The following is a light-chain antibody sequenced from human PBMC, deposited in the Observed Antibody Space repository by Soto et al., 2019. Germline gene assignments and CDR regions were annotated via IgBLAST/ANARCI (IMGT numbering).Light chain of an antibody. Sequence: QAVVTQEPSLTVSPGGTVTLTCGSSTGAVTSGHFPYWFQQKPGQAPRTLIYDTNNRHSWTPARFSGSLLGGKAALTLSGAQPEDEADYYCLLYYGGGRVFGGGTKVTVL. J-gene: IGLJ2*01. CDR2: DTN. V-gene: IGLV7-46*01. CDR1: TGAVTSGHF. CDR3: LLYYGGGRV.